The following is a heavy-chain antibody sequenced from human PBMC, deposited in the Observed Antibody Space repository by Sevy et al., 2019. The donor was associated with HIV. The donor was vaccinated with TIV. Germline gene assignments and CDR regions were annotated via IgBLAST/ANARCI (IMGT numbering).Heavy chain of an antibody. CDR2: IKQDGSEK. CDR1: GFTFSSYW. V-gene: IGHV3-7*01. CDR3: AGPIAVAGTGTFDY. Sequence: GGSLRLSCAASGFTFSSYWISWVRQAPGKGLEWVDNIKQDGSEKYYVDSVKGRFTISRDNAKNSLYLQMNSLSAEDTAVYYCAGPIAVAGTGTFDYWGQGTLVTVSS. J-gene: IGHJ4*02. D-gene: IGHD6-19*01.